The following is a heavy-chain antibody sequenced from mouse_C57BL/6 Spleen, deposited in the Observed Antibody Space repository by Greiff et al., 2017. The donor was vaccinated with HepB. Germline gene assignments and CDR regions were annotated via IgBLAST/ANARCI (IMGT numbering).Heavy chain of an antibody. CDR3: AKSYYGMNY. CDR1: GYAFSSSW. Sequence: QVQLQQSGPELVKPGASVKISCKASGYAFSSSWMNWVKQRPGKGLEWIGRIYPGDGDTNYNGKLKGKATLTADKYSSTAYMQLSSLTSENSAVYYCAKSYYGMNYWGQGTTLTVAS. J-gene: IGHJ2*01. CDR2: IYPGDGDT. D-gene: IGHD1-1*01. V-gene: IGHV1-82*01.